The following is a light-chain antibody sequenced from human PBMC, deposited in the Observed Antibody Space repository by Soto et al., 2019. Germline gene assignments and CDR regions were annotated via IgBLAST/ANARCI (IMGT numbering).Light chain of an antibody. CDR1: SSNIGSFYD. Sequence: QSVLTQPPSVSGVPGQRVTIPCTGSSSNIGSFYDVHWYQQLPGTVPKLLIYGDNNRPSGVPDRFSGSKSGTAASLAITGLQAEDEADYYCQSYDNSLNHVVFGGGTKLTVL. V-gene: IGLV1-40*01. CDR2: GDN. CDR3: QSYDNSLNHVV. J-gene: IGLJ2*01.